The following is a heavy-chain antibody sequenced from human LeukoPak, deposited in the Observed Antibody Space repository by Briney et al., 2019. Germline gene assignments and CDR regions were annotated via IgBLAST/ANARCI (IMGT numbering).Heavy chain of an antibody. CDR2: INPNSGGT. CDR3: ARDSRQQLVGRIDYYYYMDV. V-gene: IGHV1-2*02. J-gene: IGHJ6*03. D-gene: IGHD6-13*01. Sequence: ASVKVSCKASGYTFTGYYMHWVRQAPGQGLEWMGWINPNSGGTNYAQKFQGRVTMTRDTSFSTAYMELSRLRSDDTAVYYCARDSRQQLVGRIDYYYYMDVWGKGTTVTVSS. CDR1: GYTFTGYY.